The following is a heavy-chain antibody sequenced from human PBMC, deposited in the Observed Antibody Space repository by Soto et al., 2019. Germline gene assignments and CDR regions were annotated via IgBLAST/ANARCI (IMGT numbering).Heavy chain of an antibody. CDR3: ARDSRITISPSPQGWFDP. CDR2: IIPIFGTA. D-gene: IGHD3-9*01. J-gene: IGHJ5*02. Sequence: SVKVSCKASGGTFSSYAISWVLQAPGQGLEWMGGIIPIFGTANYAQKFQGRVTITADESTSTAYMELSSLRSEDTAVYYCARDSRITISPSPQGWFDPWGQGTLVTVSS. CDR1: GGTFSSYA. V-gene: IGHV1-69*13.